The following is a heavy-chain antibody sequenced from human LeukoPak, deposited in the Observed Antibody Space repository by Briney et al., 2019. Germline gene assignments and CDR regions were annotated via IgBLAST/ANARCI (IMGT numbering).Heavy chain of an antibody. J-gene: IGHJ4*02. CDR2: IYYSGST. D-gene: IGHD6-13*01. V-gene: IGHV4-39*01. CDR3: AIRAYSRAAFDY. Sequence: SETLSLTCTVSSGSISSSSYYWGWIRQPPGKGLEWIGSIYYSGSTYYNPSLKSRVTISVDTSKNQFSLKLTSVTAADTAVYYCAIRAYSRAAFDYWGQGTLVTVSS. CDR1: SGSISSSSYY.